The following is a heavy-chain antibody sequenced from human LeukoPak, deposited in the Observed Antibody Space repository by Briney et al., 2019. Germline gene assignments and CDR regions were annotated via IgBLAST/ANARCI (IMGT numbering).Heavy chain of an antibody. V-gene: IGHV1-2*02. J-gene: IGHJ4*02. CDR1: GYTFTGYY. Sequence: GASVKVSCKASGYTFTGYYMHWVRQAPGQGLEWMGWINPNSGGTNYPQKCQGRVTMNRDTSISTAYMELSRLRSDDTAVYYCARDHRVRGVIFTFGYWGQGTLVTVSS. D-gene: IGHD3-10*01. CDR3: ARDHRVRGVIFTFGY. CDR2: INPNSGGT.